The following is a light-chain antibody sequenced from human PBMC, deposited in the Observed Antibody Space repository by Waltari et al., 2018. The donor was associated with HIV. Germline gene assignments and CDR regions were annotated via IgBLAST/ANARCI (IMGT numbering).Light chain of an antibody. J-gene: IGKJ2*01. CDR3: QHSDFSVPYT. CDR1: QSISSY. Sequence: DIQMTQSPSSLSASVGDSVTITCRASQSISSYLSWFQQQPGKAPNLLIYAATQLHSGVPSRFSGSGSGTDFTLTITNLQPEDFATYYCQHSDFSVPYTFGQGTNLEIK. CDR2: AAT. V-gene: IGKV1-39*01.